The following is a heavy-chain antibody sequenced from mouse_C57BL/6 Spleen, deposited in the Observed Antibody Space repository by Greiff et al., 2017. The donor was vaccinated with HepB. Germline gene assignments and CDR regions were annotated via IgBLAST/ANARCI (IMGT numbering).Heavy chain of an antibody. CDR1: GFTFTSSW. CDR2: INPSNGGI. J-gene: IGHJ1*03. V-gene: IGHV1-53*01. Sequence: VQLQQPGTELVKPGASVQLSCKASGFTFTSSWMHWVKQRPGQGLEWIGNINPSNGGINYHEKFKSKATLTVDKSSSTAYMQLSSLTSEYSAVYYCAKTTGVDRYLDVWGTGTTVTVSS. D-gene: IGHD1-1*01. CDR3: AKTTGVDRYLDV.